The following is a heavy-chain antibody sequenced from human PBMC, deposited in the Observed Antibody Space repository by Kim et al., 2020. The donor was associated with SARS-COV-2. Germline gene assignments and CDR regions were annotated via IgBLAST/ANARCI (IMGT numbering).Heavy chain of an antibody. CDR2: INMEGGNT. Sequence: GGSLRLSCATSGFTFSSYWVHWVRQAPGKGLVWVSRINMEGGNTANPDSGKGRFTISRATAKTTLYLQMNSRRAEDTGVYYCARGGVSGSYSGVNYGLDVWGQGTTVTVSS. D-gene: IGHD3-10*01. J-gene: IGHJ6*01. CDR1: GFTFSSYW. V-gene: IGHV3-74*01. CDR3: ARGGVSGSYSGVNYGLDV.